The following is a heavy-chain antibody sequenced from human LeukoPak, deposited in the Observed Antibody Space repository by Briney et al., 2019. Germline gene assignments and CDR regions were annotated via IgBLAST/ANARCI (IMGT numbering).Heavy chain of an antibody. CDR1: RFTFSTYA. Sequence: PGGSLRLSCVASRFTFSTYAVNWVRQAPGKGLEWVSAISSNGDITYYAYSVRGRFTISKETSKNTVFLKMTTRSADDTAVYYCATVKRDCSGGTCYSYDYWGQGTLVTVSS. CDR2: ISSNGDIT. V-gene: IGHV3-23*01. CDR3: ATVKRDCSGGTCYSYDY. J-gene: IGHJ4*02. D-gene: IGHD2-15*01.